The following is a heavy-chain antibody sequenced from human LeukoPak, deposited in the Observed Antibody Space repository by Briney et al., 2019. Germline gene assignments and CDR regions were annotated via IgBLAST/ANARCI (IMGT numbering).Heavy chain of an antibody. D-gene: IGHD2-21*02. V-gene: IGHV3-23*01. CDR1: GFTFSNYD. CDR2: ISSSGGT. J-gene: IGHJ4*02. Sequence: GGSLRLSCASSGFTFSNYDMSWVRQAPGKGLEWVSVISSSGGTNYADSVKGRFAISRDNSKNTLYLQMNSLRAEDTAVDYCTRGRGGGCYSSSNKIYHWGQGTLVTVSS. CDR3: TRGRGGGCYSSSNKIYH.